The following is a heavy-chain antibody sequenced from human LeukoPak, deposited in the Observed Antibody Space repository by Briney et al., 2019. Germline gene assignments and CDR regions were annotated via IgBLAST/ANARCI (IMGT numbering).Heavy chain of an antibody. CDR2: IKQDGSEK. V-gene: IGHV3-7*01. D-gene: IGHD3-22*01. Sequence: GGSLRLSCAASGITFSSHWMSWVRQAAGKGLEWVANIKQDGSEKYYVDSVKGRFTISRDNAKNSLYLQMNSLRAEDTAVYYCVRDDDRPDNGLDYWGQGTLVTVSS. CDR3: VRDDDRPDNGLDY. CDR1: GITFSSHW. J-gene: IGHJ4*02.